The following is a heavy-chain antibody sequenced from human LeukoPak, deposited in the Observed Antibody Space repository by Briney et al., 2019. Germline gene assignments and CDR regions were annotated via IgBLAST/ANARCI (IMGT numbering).Heavy chain of an antibody. CDR1: GYTFTSYD. J-gene: IGHJ4*02. D-gene: IGHD2-15*01. CDR2: MNPNSGNT. CDR3: ARVTCGGSCYESDY. V-gene: IGHV1-8*01. Sequence: ASVKVSCKASGYTFTSYDINWVRQATGQGLEWMGWMNPNSGNTGYAQKFQGRVTMTRNTSISTAYVELSSLRSEDTAVYYCARVTCGGSCYESDYWGQGTLVTVSS.